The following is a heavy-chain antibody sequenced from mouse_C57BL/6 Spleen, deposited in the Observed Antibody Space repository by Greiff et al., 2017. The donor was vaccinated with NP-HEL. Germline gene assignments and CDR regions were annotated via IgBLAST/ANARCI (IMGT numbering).Heavy chain of an antibody. D-gene: IGHD1-1*01. CDR1: GYTFTDHT. V-gene: IGHV1-78*01. Sequence: VQLQQSDAELVKPGASVKISCKVSGYTFTDHTIHWMKQRPEQGLEWIGYIYPRDGSTTYNEKFTGKATLTADKSSSTAYMQLNSLTSEDSAVYFCARSAGVLLLRIDYWGQGTTRTVSS. J-gene: IGHJ2*01. CDR3: ARSAGVLLLRIDY. CDR2: IYPRDGST.